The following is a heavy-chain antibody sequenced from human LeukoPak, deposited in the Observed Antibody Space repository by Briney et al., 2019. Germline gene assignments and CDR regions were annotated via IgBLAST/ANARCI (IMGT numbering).Heavy chain of an antibody. CDR2: MNPNSGNT. Sequence: ASVKVSCKASGYTFTSYDINWVRQATGQGLEWMGWMNPNSGNTGYAQKFQGRVTMTRNTSISTAYMELSSLRSEDTAVYYCARERKCYDILNYYYYYYMDVWGKGTTVTISS. CDR1: GYTFTSYD. J-gene: IGHJ6*03. CDR3: ARERKCYDILNYYYYYYMDV. V-gene: IGHV1-8*01. D-gene: IGHD3-9*01.